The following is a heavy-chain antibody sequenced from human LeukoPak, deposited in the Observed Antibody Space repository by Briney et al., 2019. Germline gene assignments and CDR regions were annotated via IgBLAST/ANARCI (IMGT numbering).Heavy chain of an antibody. J-gene: IGHJ4*02. D-gene: IGHD1-14*01. CDR3: AKRGGRPPASNLKAFDY. V-gene: IGHV3-23*01. CDR1: GFTFSSYA. CDR2: ISGSGGST. Sequence: GGSLRLSCAASGFTFSSYAMSWVRQAPGKGLEWVSAISGSGGSTYYADSVKGRFTISRDNSKNTLYLQMNSLRAEDTAVYYCAKRGGRPPASNLKAFDYWGQGTLVTVSS.